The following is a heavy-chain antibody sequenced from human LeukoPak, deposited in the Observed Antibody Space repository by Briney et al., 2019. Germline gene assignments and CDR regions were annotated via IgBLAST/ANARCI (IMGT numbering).Heavy chain of an antibody. Sequence: SGGSLRLSCAASGFTFDDYGMSWVRQAPGKGLEWVSGISWNGGSTGYADSVKGRFTISRDNAKNSLYLQMNSLRAEDTALYYCERRTLWGGNAHAFDIWGQGTMVTVSP. V-gene: IGHV3-20*04. CDR2: ISWNGGST. CDR3: ERRTLWGGNAHAFDI. J-gene: IGHJ3*02. CDR1: GFTFDDYG. D-gene: IGHD4-23*01.